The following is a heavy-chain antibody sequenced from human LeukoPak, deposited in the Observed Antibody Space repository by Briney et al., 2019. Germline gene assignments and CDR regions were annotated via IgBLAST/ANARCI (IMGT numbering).Heavy chain of an antibody. V-gene: IGHV3-7*05. Sequence: GGSLRLSCAASGFTFGSHVMNWVRQAPGKGLEWVANIKEDGGERYYVDSVKGRFTISRDNAKNLLYMQMNSLRAEDTAVYYCARGLVGSGCYFDYWGQGTLVIVSS. CDR3: ARGLVGSGCYFDY. D-gene: IGHD6-19*01. CDR1: GFTFGSHV. CDR2: IKEDGGER. J-gene: IGHJ4*02.